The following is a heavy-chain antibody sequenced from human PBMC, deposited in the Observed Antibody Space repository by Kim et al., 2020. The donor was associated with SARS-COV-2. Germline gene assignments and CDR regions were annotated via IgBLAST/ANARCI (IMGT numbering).Heavy chain of an antibody. D-gene: IGHD3-10*01. CDR2: IYPGDSDT. J-gene: IGHJ4*02. CDR1: GYSFTSYW. Sequence: GESLKISCKGSGYSFTSYWIGWVRLMPGKGLEWMGIIYPGDSDTRYSPSFQGQVTISADKSISTAYLQWSSLKASDTAMYYCARGAPSGDYYGSGSFWAFDYWGQGTLVTVSS. V-gene: IGHV5-51*01. CDR3: ARGAPSGDYYGSGSFWAFDY.